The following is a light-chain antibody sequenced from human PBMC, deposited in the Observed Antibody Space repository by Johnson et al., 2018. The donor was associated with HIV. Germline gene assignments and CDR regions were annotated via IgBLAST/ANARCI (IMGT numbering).Light chain of an antibody. J-gene: IGLJ1*01. CDR1: SSNIGNNY. V-gene: IGLV1-51*01. CDR2: ETD. Sequence: VLTQPPSVSAAPGQKVTISCSGSSSNIGNNYVSWYQSLPGTAPKLLIYETDKRPSGIPDRCSASKSGTSATLAITGLQTGDEADYYCGTWITTGTVFGSGTKVTVL. CDR3: GTWITTGTV.